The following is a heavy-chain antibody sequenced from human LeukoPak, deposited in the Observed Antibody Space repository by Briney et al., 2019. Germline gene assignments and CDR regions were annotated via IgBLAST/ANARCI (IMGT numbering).Heavy chain of an antibody. Sequence: ASVKVSCKASGYTFTTYSMHWVRQAPGQGLEWMGIINPSGGSTSYAQKFQGRVTMTRDTSTSTVYMELSSLRSEDTAVYYCARVATMIVVVDYFDYWGQGTLVTVSS. D-gene: IGHD3-22*01. J-gene: IGHJ4*02. CDR2: INPSGGST. V-gene: IGHV1-46*01. CDR1: GYTFTTYS. CDR3: ARVATMIVVVDYFDY.